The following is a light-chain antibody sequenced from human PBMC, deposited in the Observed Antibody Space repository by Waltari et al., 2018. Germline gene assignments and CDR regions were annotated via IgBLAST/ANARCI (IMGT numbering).Light chain of an antibody. CDR3: QQSYSTPWK. CDR1: QSITIY. CDR2: AAS. J-gene: IGKJ1*01. V-gene: IGKV1-39*01. Sequence: DIQMTQSPSSLSASVGDRVTITCRASQSITIYLNWYQQKPGKAPQLLIYAASTLQSGVPSRFSGSGSGTDFTLTINSLQPEDFATYYCQQSYSTPWKFGQGTKVEIK.